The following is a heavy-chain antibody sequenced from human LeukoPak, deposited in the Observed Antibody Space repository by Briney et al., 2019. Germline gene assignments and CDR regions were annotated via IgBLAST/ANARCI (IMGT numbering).Heavy chain of an antibody. CDR2: IWYDGSNK. CDR1: GFTFSSYG. V-gene: IGHV3-33*06. Sequence: GRSLRLSCGASGFTFSSYGMHWVRQAPGKGLEWVAVIWYDGSNKYYADSVKGRFTISRDNSKNTLYLQMNSLRAEDTAVYYCAKDRVRYDYVWGSYRVPLPDYWGQGTLVTVSS. D-gene: IGHD3-16*02. J-gene: IGHJ4*02. CDR3: AKDRVRYDYVWGSYRVPLPDY.